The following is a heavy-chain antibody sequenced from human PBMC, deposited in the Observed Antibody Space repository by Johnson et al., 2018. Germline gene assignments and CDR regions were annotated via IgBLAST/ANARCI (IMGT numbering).Heavy chain of an antibody. Sequence: VQLVQSGGGLVKPGGSLRLSCPASGFTFSAYSINWVRQAPGKGLEWVSSISDAGGSTYYVDSVKGRFTISRDNSKNTLNLQMNSLRDEDTAVYYCAKVATPQKAVLAEYFQHWGQGTLVTVSS. CDR3: AKVATPQKAVLAEYFQH. J-gene: IGHJ1*01. V-gene: IGHV3-23*04. CDR1: GFTFSAYS. D-gene: IGHD2-15*01. CDR2: ISDAGGST.